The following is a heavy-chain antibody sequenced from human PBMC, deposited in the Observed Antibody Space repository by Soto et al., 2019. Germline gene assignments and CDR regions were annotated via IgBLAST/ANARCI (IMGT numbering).Heavy chain of an antibody. J-gene: IGHJ4*02. Sequence: QVQLQQWGAGLLKPSETLSLTCAVYGGSFSGYYWSWIRQPPGKGLEWIGEINHSGSTNYNPSLKGRVTISVDTSKHQFSLKLSSVTAADTAVYYCGRGKDYGDYGRYFDYWGQGTLVTVSS. V-gene: IGHV4-34*01. D-gene: IGHD4-17*01. CDR3: GRGKDYGDYGRYFDY. CDR1: GGSFSGYY. CDR2: INHSGST.